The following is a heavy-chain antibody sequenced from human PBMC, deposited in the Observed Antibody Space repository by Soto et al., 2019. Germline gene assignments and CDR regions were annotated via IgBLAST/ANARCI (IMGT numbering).Heavy chain of an antibody. CDR1: GYTFTSYG. CDR2: ISAYNGNT. Sequence: ASVKVSCKASGYTFTSYGISWVRQAPGQGLEWMGWISAYNGNTNYAQKLQGRVTMTTDTSTSTAYMELRSLRSDDTAVYYCASVPPYCSGGSCYFDYWGQGTLVTVSS. CDR3: ASVPPYCSGGSCYFDY. D-gene: IGHD2-15*01. V-gene: IGHV1-18*01. J-gene: IGHJ4*02.